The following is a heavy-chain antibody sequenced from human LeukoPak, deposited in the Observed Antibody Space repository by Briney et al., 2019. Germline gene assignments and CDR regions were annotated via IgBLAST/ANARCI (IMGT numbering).Heavy chain of an antibody. CDR1: GYTFTSYA. D-gene: IGHD2-2*01. Sequence: ASVKASCKASGYTFTSYAMHWVRQAPGQRLEWMGWINAGNGNTKYSQKFQGRVTITRDTSASTAYMELSSLRSEDTAVYYCARSGYQLLTRLFDYWGQGTLVTVSS. V-gene: IGHV1-3*01. CDR3: ARSGYQLLTRLFDY. J-gene: IGHJ4*02. CDR2: INAGNGNT.